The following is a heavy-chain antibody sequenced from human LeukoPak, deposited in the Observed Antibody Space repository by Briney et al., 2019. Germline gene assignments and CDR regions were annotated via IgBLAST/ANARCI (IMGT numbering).Heavy chain of an antibody. J-gene: IGHJ5*02. D-gene: IGHD2-2*02. V-gene: IGHV4-31*03. Sequence: SETLSLTCTVSGGSISSGGYYWSWIRQHPGKGLEWIGYIYYSGSTYYNPFLKSRVTISVDTSKNQFSLKLSSVTAADTAVYYCARVPRVVVPAAIGGWFDPWGQGTLVTVSS. CDR1: GGSISSGGYY. CDR3: ARVPRVVVPAAIGGWFDP. CDR2: IYYSGST.